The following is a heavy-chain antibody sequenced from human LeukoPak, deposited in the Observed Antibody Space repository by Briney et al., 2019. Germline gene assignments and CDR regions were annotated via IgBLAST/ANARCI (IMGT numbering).Heavy chain of an antibody. CDR2: ISGSGGRT. D-gene: IGHD6-13*01. Sequence: GGSLRLSCAASGFTVSDNYMSWVRQAPGKGLEWVSGISGSGGRTYYADSVKGRFTISRDNSKNMLYMQMNSLRAEDTAVYYCAKDRADGQQNWGQGTLVTVSS. J-gene: IGHJ4*02. CDR1: GFTVSDNY. V-gene: IGHV3-23*01. CDR3: AKDRADGQQN.